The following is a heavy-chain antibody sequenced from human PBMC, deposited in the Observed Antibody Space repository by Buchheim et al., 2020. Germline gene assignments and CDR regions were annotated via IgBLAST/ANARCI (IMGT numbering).Heavy chain of an antibody. CDR2: IYYSGST. D-gene: IGHD1-14*01. Sequence: QVQLQESGPGLVKPSGTLSLTCAVSSGSIGSGNWWSWIRQHPGKGLEWIGYIYYSGSTYYNPSLKSRVTISVDTSKNQFSLKLSSVTAADTAVYYCARETTTKTIPHFDYWGQGTL. V-gene: IGHV4-31*11. J-gene: IGHJ4*02. CDR1: SGSIGSGNW. CDR3: ARETTTKTIPHFDY.